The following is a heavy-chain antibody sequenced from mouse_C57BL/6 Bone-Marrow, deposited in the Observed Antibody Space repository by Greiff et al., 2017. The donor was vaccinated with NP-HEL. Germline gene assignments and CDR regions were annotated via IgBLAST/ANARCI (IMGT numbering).Heavy chain of an antibody. D-gene: IGHD4-1*01. CDR1: GYTFTSYW. CDR2: IYPGSGST. Sequence: QVQLQQSGAELVKPGASVKLSCKASGYTFTSYWMHWVKQRPGQGLAWIGDIYPGSGSTNYNEKFKSKATLTVDTSSSTAYMQLSGLTSEDTAVYYCARWKLGLSYGGQGTTLTVSS. V-gene: IGHV1-55*01. CDR3: ARWKLGLSY. J-gene: IGHJ2*01.